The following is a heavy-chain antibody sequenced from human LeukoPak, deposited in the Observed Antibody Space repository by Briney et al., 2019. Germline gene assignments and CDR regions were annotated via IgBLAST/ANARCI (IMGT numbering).Heavy chain of an antibody. J-gene: IGHJ6*03. D-gene: IGHD4-17*01. CDR2: ISAYNGNT. CDR1: GYTFTGYY. CDR3: ARGRGTVTTNFYYYYYYYMDV. V-gene: IGHV1-18*04. Sequence: ASVKVSCKASGYTFTGYYMHWVRQAPGQGLEWMGWISAYNGNTNYAQKLQGRVTMTTDTSTSTAYMELRSLRSDDTAVYYCARGRGTVTTNFYYYYYYYMDVWGKGTTVTVSS.